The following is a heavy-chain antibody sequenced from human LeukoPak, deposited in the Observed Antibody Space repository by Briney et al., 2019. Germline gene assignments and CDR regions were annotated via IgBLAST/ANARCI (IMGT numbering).Heavy chain of an antibody. V-gene: IGHV3-23*01. Sequence: GGSLRLSCAASGFTFSSYAMSWVRQAPGKGLEWVSAISGSGGSTYYADSVKGRFTISRDNSKNTLYLQMNSLRAEDTAVYYCAKDANPVCLRYSSSWYGDAFDIWGQGTMVTVSS. CDR3: AKDANPVCLRYSSSWYGDAFDI. D-gene: IGHD6-13*01. J-gene: IGHJ3*02. CDR1: GFTFSSYA. CDR2: ISGSGGST.